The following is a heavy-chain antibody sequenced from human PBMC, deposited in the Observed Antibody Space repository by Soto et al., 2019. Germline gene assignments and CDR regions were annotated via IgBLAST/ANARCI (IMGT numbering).Heavy chain of an antibody. D-gene: IGHD6-6*01. J-gene: IGHJ5*02. CDR1: GGSISSGGYY. CDR2: IYYSGST. V-gene: IGHV4-31*03. CDR3: AREKYSRNWFDP. Sequence: SETLSLTCTVSGGSISSGGYYWSWIRQHPGEGLEWIGYIYYSGSTYYNPSLKSRVTISVDTSKNQFSLKLSSVTAADTAVYYCAREKYSRNWFDPWGQGTLVTVSS.